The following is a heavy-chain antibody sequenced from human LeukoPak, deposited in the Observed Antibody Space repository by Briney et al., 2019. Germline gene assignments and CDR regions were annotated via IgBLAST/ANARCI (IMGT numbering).Heavy chain of an antibody. Sequence: PSETLSLTCTVSGGSISSYYWSWIRQPPGKGLEWIGYIYYSGSTNYNPSLKSRVTISVDTSKNQFSLKLSSVTAADTAVYYCARHKWCFVAGPGDYWGQGTLVTVSS. CDR3: ARHKWCFVAGPGDY. CDR1: GGSISSYY. CDR2: IYYSGST. D-gene: IGHD6-19*01. J-gene: IGHJ4*02. V-gene: IGHV4-59*01.